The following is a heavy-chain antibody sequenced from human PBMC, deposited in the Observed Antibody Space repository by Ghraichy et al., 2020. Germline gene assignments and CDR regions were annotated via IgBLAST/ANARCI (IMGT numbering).Heavy chain of an antibody. CDR2: ISGSGGST. CDR1: GFTFSSYA. J-gene: IGHJ4*02. V-gene: IGHV3-23*01. Sequence: GGSLRLSCAASGFTFSSYAMSWVRQAPGKGLEWVSAISGSGGSTYYADSVKGRFTISRDNSKNTLYLQMNSLRAEDTAVYYCAKRLDSSGWYQYYFDYWGQGTLVTVSS. CDR3: AKRLDSSGWYQYYFDY. D-gene: IGHD6-19*01.